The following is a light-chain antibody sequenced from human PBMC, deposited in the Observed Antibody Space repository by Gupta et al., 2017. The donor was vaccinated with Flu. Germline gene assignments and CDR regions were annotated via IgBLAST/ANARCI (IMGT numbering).Light chain of an antibody. J-gene: IGLJ2*01. CDR2: AVS. Sequence: QSALTQPASVSGSPGQSITISCTETSSDVGAYNYVSWYQQRPGKAPNLMIYAVSNRPSGVSNRVSGSKSGNTAALTISGLQAEDEADYYCSSYTSGSAIIVVFGGGTKLTVL. V-gene: IGLV2-14*01. CDR3: SSYTSGSAIIVV. CDR1: SSDVGAYNY.